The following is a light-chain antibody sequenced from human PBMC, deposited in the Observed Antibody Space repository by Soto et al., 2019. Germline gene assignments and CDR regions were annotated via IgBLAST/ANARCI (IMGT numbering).Light chain of an antibody. Sequence: DIQMTQSPSTLSASIGDRVTITCRASQTISTYLNWYQQKLGKAPTLLIYAASSLQSGVPSRFSGGGSGTDFTLTISSLQPEGFATYFCQQCYSSPRTFGQGTKVEIK. J-gene: IGKJ1*01. CDR2: AAS. V-gene: IGKV1-39*01. CDR1: QTISTY. CDR3: QQCYSSPRT.